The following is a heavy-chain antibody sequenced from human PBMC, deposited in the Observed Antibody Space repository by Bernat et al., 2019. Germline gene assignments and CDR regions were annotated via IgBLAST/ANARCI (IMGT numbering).Heavy chain of an antibody. D-gene: IGHD4-17*01. CDR3: AREGTTVTKGALDI. CDR2: ITTAGDT. CDR1: GFTFSSYD. J-gene: IGHJ3*02. Sequence: EVQLAESGGGLVQPGGSLRLSCAASGFTFSSYDMHWVRQAPGKGLEWVSTITTAGDTYYPGSVKGRFTISRENAKNSLYLQMNTLRAEDTAVYYCAREGTTVTKGALDIWGQGTMVTVSS. V-gene: IGHV3-13*01.